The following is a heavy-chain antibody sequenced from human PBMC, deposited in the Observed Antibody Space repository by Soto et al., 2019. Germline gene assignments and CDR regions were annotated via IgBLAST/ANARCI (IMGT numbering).Heavy chain of an antibody. J-gene: IGHJ4*02. CDR2: IIPIFDTT. CDR1: GGTFTRYA. D-gene: IGHD3-3*01. CDR3: ARALYDSSPYYFDY. V-gene: IGHV1-69*13. Sequence: SVKVSCKGSGGTFTRYAISWVRQAPGQGLEWMGGIIPIFDTTNYAQKFQGRVTITADESTSTAYMELSNLRSEDTAVYYCARALYDSSPYYFDYWGQGTLVTVSS.